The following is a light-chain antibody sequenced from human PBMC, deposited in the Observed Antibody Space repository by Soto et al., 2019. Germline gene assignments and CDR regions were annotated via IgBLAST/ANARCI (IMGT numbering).Light chain of an antibody. Sequence: QSALTQPASVSGSPGQSITISCTGTSSDVGSYNLVSWYQQHPGKAPKLMIYEGSKRPSGVSNRFSGSKSGNTASLTISGLQAEDEADYYCCSYAGSSTFEVFGGGTKVTLL. CDR2: EGS. CDR3: CSYAGSSTFEV. J-gene: IGLJ2*01. CDR1: SSDVGSYNL. V-gene: IGLV2-23*03.